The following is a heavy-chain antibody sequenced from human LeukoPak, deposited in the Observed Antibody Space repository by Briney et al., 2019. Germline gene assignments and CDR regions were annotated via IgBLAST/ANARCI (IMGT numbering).Heavy chain of an antibody. Sequence: SETLSLTCAVYGGSFSGYYWSWIRQPPGKGLEWIGEINHSRSTNYNPSLQSRVTISVDTSKNQFSLKLRHVTAAGTAVYYCARGGGFVLMVYVDYYYYGMDVWGQGTTVTVSS. CDR2: INHSRST. CDR3: ARGGGFVLMVYVDYYYYGMDV. CDR1: GGSFSGYY. V-gene: IGHV4-34*01. D-gene: IGHD2-8*01. J-gene: IGHJ6*02.